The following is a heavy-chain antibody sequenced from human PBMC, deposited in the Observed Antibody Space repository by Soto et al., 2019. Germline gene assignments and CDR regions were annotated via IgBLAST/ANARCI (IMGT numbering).Heavy chain of an antibody. Sequence: SVKVSCKASGGTFSSYAISWVRQAPGQGLEWMGGIIPIFGTANYAQKFQGRVTITADESTSTAYMELSSLRSEDTAVYYCARLGGGGWKGRYYYGMDVWGKGTTVTVSS. CDR2: IIPIFGTA. CDR1: GGTFSSYA. V-gene: IGHV1-69*13. D-gene: IGHD6-19*01. CDR3: ARLGGGGWKGRYYYGMDV. J-gene: IGHJ6*04.